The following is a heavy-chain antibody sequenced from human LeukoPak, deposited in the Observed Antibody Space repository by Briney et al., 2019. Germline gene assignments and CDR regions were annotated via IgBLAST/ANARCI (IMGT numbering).Heavy chain of an antibody. CDR2: IYYSGST. D-gene: IGHD6-19*01. CDR3: ARTIAVAGTGDYFDY. V-gene: IGHV4-59*01. Sequence: PSETLSLTCTVSGLSISSYSCSWIRQPPGQGLEWIGYIYYSGSTNYNPSLKSRVTISVDTSKNQFSLKLSSVTAADTAVYYCARTIAVAGTGDYFDYWGQGTLVTVSS. CDR1: GLSISSYS. J-gene: IGHJ4*02.